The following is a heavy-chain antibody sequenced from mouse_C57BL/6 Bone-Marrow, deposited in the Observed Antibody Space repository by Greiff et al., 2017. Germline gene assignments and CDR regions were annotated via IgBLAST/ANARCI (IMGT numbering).Heavy chain of an antibody. V-gene: IGHV5-6*01. CDR2: ISSGGSYT. D-gene: IGHD2-4*01. J-gene: IGHJ4*01. Sequence: EVQLVESGGDLVKPGGSLKLSCAASGFTFSSYGMSWVRPTPDKRLEWVATISSGGSYTYYPDSVKGRFTISRDNAKNTLYLQMSSLKSEDTAMYYCARHDLITDYYAMDYWGQGTSVTVSS. CDR3: ARHDLITDYYAMDY. CDR1: GFTFSSYG.